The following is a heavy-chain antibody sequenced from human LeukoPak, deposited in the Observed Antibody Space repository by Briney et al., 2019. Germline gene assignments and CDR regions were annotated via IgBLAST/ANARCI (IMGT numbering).Heavy chain of an antibody. CDR3: ARHIIAAPYYYYYYMDV. CDR1: GYSFTSYW. D-gene: IGHD6-13*01. CDR2: IYPGDSDT. J-gene: IGHJ6*03. Sequence: GESLKISCKGSGYSFTSYWIGWVRQMPGKGLEWMGIIYPGDSDTRYSPSFQGQVTISADKSISTAYLQWSSLKASDTAMYYCARHIIAAPYYYYYYMDVWGKGTTVTVSS. V-gene: IGHV5-51*01.